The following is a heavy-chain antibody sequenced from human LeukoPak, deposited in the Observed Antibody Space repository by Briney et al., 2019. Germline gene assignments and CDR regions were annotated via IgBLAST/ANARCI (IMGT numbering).Heavy chain of an antibody. D-gene: IGHD2-8*02. J-gene: IGHJ4*02. V-gene: IGHV3-23*01. CDR2: ISASGGST. Sequence: PGGSLRLSCAASGFTVRSNHMSWVRQAPGKGLEWVSGISASGGSTYYADSVKGRFTISRDNSKNTLYLQMNTLRAEDTAVYYCAKELWSWSFDYRGQGTLVTVSS. CDR1: GFTVRSNH. CDR3: AKELWSWSFDY.